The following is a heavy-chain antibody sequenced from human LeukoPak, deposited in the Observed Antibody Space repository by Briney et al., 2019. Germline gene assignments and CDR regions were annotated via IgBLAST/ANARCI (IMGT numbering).Heavy chain of an antibody. Sequence: GGSLRLSCAASGFTFSIYSMNWVRQAPGKGLEWVSSISSSSSYIYYADSVKGRFTISRDNAKNSLYLQMNSLRAEDTAVYYCARGAPIVVVTDFDYWGQGTLVTVSS. CDR3: ARGAPIVVVTDFDY. CDR1: GFTFSIYS. J-gene: IGHJ4*02. D-gene: IGHD3-22*01. CDR2: ISSSSSYI. V-gene: IGHV3-21*06.